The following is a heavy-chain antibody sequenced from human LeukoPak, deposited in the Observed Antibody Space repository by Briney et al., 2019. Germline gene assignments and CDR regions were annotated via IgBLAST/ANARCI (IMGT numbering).Heavy chain of an antibody. CDR2: IIPIFGTA. CDR1: GGTFSSYA. CDR3: ASPRGLGPYGDKVGLDY. D-gene: IGHD4-17*01. V-gene: IGHV1-69*06. Sequence: SVKVSCKASGGTFSSYAISWVRQAPGQGLEWMGGIIPIFGTANYAQKFQGRVTITADKSTSTAYMELSSLRSEDTAVYYCASPRGLGPYGDKVGLDYWGQGTLVTISS. J-gene: IGHJ4*02.